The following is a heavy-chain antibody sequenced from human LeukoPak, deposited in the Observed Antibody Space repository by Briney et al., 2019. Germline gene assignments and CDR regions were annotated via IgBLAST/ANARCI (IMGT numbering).Heavy chain of an antibody. CDR1: GFTFGDYA. D-gene: IGHD3-16*02. J-gene: IGHJ4*02. CDR2: IRSKAYGGTT. CDR3: TRVYYDYVWGSYRYNKFCYFDY. V-gene: IGHV3-49*04. Sequence: QPGRSLRLSCTASGFTFGDYAMSWVRQAPGKGLEWVGFIRSKAYGGTTEYAASVKGRFTISRDDSKSIAYLQMNSLETEDTAVYYCTRVYYDYVWGSYRYNKFCYFDYWGQGTLVTVSS.